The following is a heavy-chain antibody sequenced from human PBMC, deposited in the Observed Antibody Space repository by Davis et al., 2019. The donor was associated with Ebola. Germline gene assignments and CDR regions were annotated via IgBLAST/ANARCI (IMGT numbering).Heavy chain of an antibody. CDR1: GFTFSSYA. Sequence: GGSLRLSCAASGFTFSSYAMNWFGQAPGRGLEWVSYISSSSSYIYYADAVKGRSTISRDNAKNSLSLQMNSLRAEDTAVYYCARDGGDYSSYPPVRDWYFDLWGRGTLVTVSS. J-gene: IGHJ2*01. CDR2: ISSSSSYI. V-gene: IGHV3-21*05. CDR3: ARDGGDYSSYPPVRDWYFDL. D-gene: IGHD4-11*01.